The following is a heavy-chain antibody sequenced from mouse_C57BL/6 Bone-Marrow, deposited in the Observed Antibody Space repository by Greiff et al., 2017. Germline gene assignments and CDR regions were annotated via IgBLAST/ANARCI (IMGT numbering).Heavy chain of an antibody. CDR1: GYTFTSYW. CDR2: LDPSDSYT. CDR3: AICWNYGSSYGYFDV. D-gene: IGHD1-1*01. J-gene: IGHJ1*03. Sequence: VQLQQPGAELVMPGASVKLSCKASGYTFTSYWMHWVKQRPGQGLEWIGELDPSDSYTNYNQKFKGKSTLTVDKSSSTAYMQPSSLTSEDSAVYYCAICWNYGSSYGYFDVGGTGTTVTVSS. V-gene: IGHV1-69*01.